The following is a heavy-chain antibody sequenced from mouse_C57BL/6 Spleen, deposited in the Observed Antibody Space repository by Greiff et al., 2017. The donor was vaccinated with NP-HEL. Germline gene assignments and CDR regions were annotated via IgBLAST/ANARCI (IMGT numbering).Heavy chain of an antibody. CDR1: GYTFTDYY. CDR2: INPNNGGT. V-gene: IGHV1-26*01. CDR3: AINEEDAMDY. J-gene: IGHJ4*01. Sequence: VQLQQSGPELVKPGASVKISCKASGYTFTDYYMNWVKQSHGKSLEWIGDINPNNGGTSYNQKFKGTATLTVDKSSSTAYMELRSLTSEDSAVYYCAINEEDAMDYWGQGTSVTVSS.